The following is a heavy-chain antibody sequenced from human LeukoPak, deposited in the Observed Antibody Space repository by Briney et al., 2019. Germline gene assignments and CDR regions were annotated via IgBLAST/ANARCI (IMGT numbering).Heavy chain of an antibody. J-gene: IGHJ6*02. V-gene: IGHV1-18*01. CDR2: ISAYNGNT. CDR3: ARDLAAAGSYYGMDV. D-gene: IGHD6-13*01. Sequence: GASVKVSCKASGYTFTSYGISWVRQAPGQGLEWMGWISAYNGNTNYAQKLRGRVTMTTDTSTSTAYMELRSLRSDDTAVYYCARDLAAAGSYYGMDVWGQGTTVTVSS. CDR1: GYTFTSYG.